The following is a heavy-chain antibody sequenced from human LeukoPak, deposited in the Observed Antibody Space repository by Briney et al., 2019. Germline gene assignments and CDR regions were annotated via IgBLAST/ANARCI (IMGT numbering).Heavy chain of an antibody. D-gene: IGHD6-25*01. CDR1: GGSISSSSYY. V-gene: IGHV4-39*07. Sequence: SETLSLTCTVSGGSISSSSYYWGWIRQPPGKGLEWIGSIYYSGSTYYNPSLKSRVTISVDTYKNQFSLKLSSVTAADTAVYYCARRAASRATGYYFDFWGQGILVTVSS. CDR3: ARRAASRATGYYFDF. CDR2: IYYSGST. J-gene: IGHJ4*02.